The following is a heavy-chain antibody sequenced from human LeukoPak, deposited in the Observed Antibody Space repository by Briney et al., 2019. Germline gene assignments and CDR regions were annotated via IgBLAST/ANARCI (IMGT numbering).Heavy chain of an antibody. CDR3: ARGLRNYGSGSHCDY. CDR1: GGSFSGYY. D-gene: IGHD3-10*01. V-gene: IGHV4-34*01. CDR2: INHSGST. J-gene: IGHJ4*02. Sequence: PSETLSLTCAVYGGSFSGYYWSWIRQPPGKGLEWIGEINHSGSTNYNPSLKSRVTISVDTSKNQFSLKLSSVTAADTAVYYCARGLRNYGSGSHCDYWGQGTLVTVSS.